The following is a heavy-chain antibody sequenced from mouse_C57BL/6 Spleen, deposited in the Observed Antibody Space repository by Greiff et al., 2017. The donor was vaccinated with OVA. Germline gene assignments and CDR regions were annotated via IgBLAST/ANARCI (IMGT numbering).Heavy chain of an antibody. CDR2: INPNNGGT. J-gene: IGHJ1*03. V-gene: IGHV1-26*01. D-gene: IGHD2-4*01. CDR1: GYTFTDYY. Sequence: VQLQQSGPELVKPGASVKISCKASGYTFTDYYMNWVKQSHGKSLEWIGDINPNNGGTSYNQKFKGKATLTVDKSSSTAYMELRSLTSEDSAVYYCARVYYDPRYFDVWGTGTTVTVSS. CDR3: ARVYYDPRYFDV.